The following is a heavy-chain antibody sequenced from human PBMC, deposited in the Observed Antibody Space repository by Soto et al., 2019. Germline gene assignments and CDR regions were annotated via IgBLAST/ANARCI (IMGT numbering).Heavy chain of an antibody. V-gene: IGHV3-23*01. CDR2: ISANDVGT. J-gene: IGHJ4*02. Sequence: HPGGSRRRSCEASGFTLRNYAMTWVGQAPGKGLEWVSLISANDVGTYYAESVKTRFTISTDQSRNTVYLQMDSLRADDTAIYYCAKAKNDYNWDNRPPFDYWGQGTLVTVSS. D-gene: IGHD1-20*01. CDR3: AKAKNDYNWDNRPPFDY. CDR1: GFTLRNYA.